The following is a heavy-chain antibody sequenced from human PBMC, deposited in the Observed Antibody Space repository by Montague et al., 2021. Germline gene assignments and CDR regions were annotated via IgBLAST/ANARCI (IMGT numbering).Heavy chain of an antibody. V-gene: IGHV3-23*03. CDR1: GFTFSRFA. Sequence: SLRLSCAASGFTFSRFAMSWVRQAPGKGLEWVSIIHRRGSPTYYGDSVKGRFTISRDNAKNSLYLQMNSLRAEDTAFYYCVKDTRDYYPDFWGQGILVTVSS. D-gene: IGHD3-3*01. J-gene: IGHJ4*02. CDR3: VKDTRDYYPDF. CDR2: IHRRGSPT.